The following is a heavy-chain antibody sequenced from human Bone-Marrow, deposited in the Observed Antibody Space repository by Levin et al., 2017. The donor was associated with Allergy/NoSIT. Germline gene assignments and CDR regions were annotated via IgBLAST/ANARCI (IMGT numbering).Heavy chain of an antibody. CDR2: IYPRDSDT. V-gene: IGHV5-51*01. CDR1: GYSFTTYW. J-gene: IGHJ4*02. Sequence: PGGSLRLSCKGSGYSFTTYWIAWVRQMPGKGLDWMGIIYPRDSDTRYSPSFQGHVTISADKSISTAYVQWSSLRASDAAIYYCARIREATVTTTLDYWGQGTLVTVSS. CDR3: ARIREATVTTTLDY. D-gene: IGHD4-17*01.